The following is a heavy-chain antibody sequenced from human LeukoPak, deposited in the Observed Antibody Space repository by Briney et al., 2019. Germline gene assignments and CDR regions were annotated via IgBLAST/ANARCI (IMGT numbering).Heavy chain of an antibody. CDR2: INSDGSST. J-gene: IGHJ6*03. Sequence: VGSLRLSSAASGFTFSNYWMHCVRQAPGKGLVWVSRINSDGSSTGYADSVKGRFTISRDNAKNTLYLQMNSLRGEDTAVYYCAKDSRGSGNYYVYMAVWRKGSTVTIS. CDR3: AKDSRGSGNYYVYMAV. V-gene: IGHV3-74*01. CDR1: GFTFSNYW. D-gene: IGHD3-10*01.